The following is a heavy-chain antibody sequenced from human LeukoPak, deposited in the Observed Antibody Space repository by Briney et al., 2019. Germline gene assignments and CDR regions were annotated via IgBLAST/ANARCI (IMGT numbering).Heavy chain of an antibody. J-gene: IGHJ6*03. Sequence: SETLSLTCAVYGGSFSGYYWSWIRQPPGKGLEWIGEINHSGSTNYNPSLKSRVTISVDTSKNQFSLKLSSVTAADTAVYYCARTTSYYDILTGYSAPLYYYYYYMDVWGKGTTVTISS. CDR3: ARTTSYYDILTGYSAPLYYYYYYMDV. CDR1: GGSFSGYY. CDR2: INHSGST. V-gene: IGHV4-34*01. D-gene: IGHD3-9*01.